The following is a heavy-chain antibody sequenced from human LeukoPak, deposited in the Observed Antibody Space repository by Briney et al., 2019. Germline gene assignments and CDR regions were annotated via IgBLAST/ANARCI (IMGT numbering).Heavy chain of an antibody. Sequence: GGSLRLSCTASGFTFSSYGMHWVRQAPGKGLDSAAFIRYDGSNKYCADSVKGRFIFSRDNSKNTLYLQMNSLRAEDTAVYYCAKDKIYYGNDSYIDVWGKGTTVTVS. CDR3: AKDKIYYGNDSYIDV. CDR2: IRYDGSNK. J-gene: IGHJ6*03. CDR1: GFTFSSYG. D-gene: IGHD4-11*01. V-gene: IGHV3-30*02.